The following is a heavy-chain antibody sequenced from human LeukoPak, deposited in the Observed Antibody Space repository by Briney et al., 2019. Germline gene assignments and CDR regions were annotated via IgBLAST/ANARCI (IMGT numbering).Heavy chain of an antibody. CDR2: IYYSGST. CDR3: VSNGNVIVGATLVDWFDP. Sequence: SETLSLTCTVSGGSISSSSYYWGWIRQPPGKGLEWSGSIYYSGSTYYNPSLKSRVTRSVDTYKNQFSLKLSSVTAADTAVYYCVSNGNVIVGATLVDWFDPWGQGTLVTVSS. CDR1: GGSISSSSYY. D-gene: IGHD1-26*01. J-gene: IGHJ5*02. V-gene: IGHV4-39*07.